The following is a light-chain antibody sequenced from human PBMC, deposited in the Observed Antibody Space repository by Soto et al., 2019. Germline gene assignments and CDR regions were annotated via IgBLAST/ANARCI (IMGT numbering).Light chain of an antibody. Sequence: DTQMTQSPSTLSASVGDRVTITCRASQSINTWLAWYQQRPGRAPKLLIYKASSLKSGVPSRFSGSGSGTEFTLAISSLQPDDFATYYGQQYDTYFPTFGQGTKVEIK. V-gene: IGKV1-5*03. J-gene: IGKJ1*01. CDR3: QQYDTYFPT. CDR1: QSINTW. CDR2: KAS.